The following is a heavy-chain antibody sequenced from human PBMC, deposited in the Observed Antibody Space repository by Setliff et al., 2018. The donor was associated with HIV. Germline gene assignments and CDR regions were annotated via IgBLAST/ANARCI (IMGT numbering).Heavy chain of an antibody. D-gene: IGHD1-26*01. CDR1: GYSFTSYY. CDR3: ARAVLYSGSYYPFDY. V-gene: IGHV1-46*01. Sequence: ASVKVSCKASGYSFTSYYIHWVRQAPGQGLEWLGTVNPSTGRTTYAQNFQGRVAMTSDSSTNTVYMEVSSLKSDDTAVYYCARAVLYSGSYYPFDYWGQGVLVTVSS. CDR2: VNPSTGRT. J-gene: IGHJ4*02.